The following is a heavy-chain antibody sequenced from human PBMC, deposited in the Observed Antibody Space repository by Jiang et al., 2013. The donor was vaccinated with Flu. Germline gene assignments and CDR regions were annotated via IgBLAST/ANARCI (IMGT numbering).Heavy chain of an antibody. J-gene: IGHJ6*02. CDR1: GGTFSSYA. CDR2: IIPIFGTA. D-gene: IGHD2-8*01. Sequence: GAEVKKPGSSVKVSCKASGGTFSSYAISWVRQAPGQGLEWMGGIIPIFGTANYAQKFQGRVTITADESTSTAYMELSSLRSEDTAVYYCASWGEVVLMVYAVTGYYGMDVWGQGTTVTVSS. CDR3: ASWGEVVLMVYAVTGYYGMDV. V-gene: IGHV1-69*01.